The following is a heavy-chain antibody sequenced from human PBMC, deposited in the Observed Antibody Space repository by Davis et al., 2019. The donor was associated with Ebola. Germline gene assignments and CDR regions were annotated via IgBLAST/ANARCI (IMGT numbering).Heavy chain of an antibody. Sequence: PSETLSLTCTVSGGSISSADYFWSWIRQPPGRGLEWIGYIYNSGSTYYNPSLRSRVTISADTSTNQFSLKLSSVTAADTAVYYCAREVRVVVITAYYFDYWGQGTLVTVSS. CDR2: IYNSGST. CDR1: GGSISSADYF. J-gene: IGHJ4*02. V-gene: IGHV4-30-4*08. CDR3: AREVRVVVITAYYFDY. D-gene: IGHD3-22*01.